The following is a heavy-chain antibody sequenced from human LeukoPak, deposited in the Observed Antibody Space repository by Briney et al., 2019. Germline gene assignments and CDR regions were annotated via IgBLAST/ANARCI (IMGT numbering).Heavy chain of an antibody. D-gene: IGHD2-21*02. CDR3: ARAPGGDPQTDYYYYYYMDV. Sequence: GGSLRLSCAASGFTFSSYSMNWVRQAPGKGLEWVSSISSSSSYIYYADSVKGRFTISRDNAKSSLYLQMNSLRAEDTAVYYCARAPGGDPQTDYYYYYYMDVWGKGTTVTASS. V-gene: IGHV3-21*01. CDR1: GFTFSSYS. J-gene: IGHJ6*03. CDR2: ISSSSSYI.